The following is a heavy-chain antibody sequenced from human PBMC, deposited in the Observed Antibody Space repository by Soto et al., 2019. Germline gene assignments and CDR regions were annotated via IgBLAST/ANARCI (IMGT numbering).Heavy chain of an antibody. CDR2: ISPTGGST. J-gene: IGHJ4*02. CDR3: AKVKSGIVPTIRGGFDS. V-gene: IGHV3-23*01. Sequence: EVQLLDSGGGLVQPGGSLRLSCAGSGYTHSFDTYAMSWVRQAPGKGLEWVAGISPTGGSTYYADSVKGRFTISRDNSKGTLFLQMSTRTIEDAAVYFCAKVKSGIVPTIRGGFDSWGRVTLVTVSS. CDR1: GYTHSFDTYA. D-gene: IGHD5-12*01.